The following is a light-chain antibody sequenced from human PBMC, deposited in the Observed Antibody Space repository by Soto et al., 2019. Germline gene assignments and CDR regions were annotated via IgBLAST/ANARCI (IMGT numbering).Light chain of an antibody. CDR3: GTWDSSLSAVV. Sequence: QSVLTQPPSVSAAPGQKVTISCSGSGSNIGNNYVSWYQQLPGTAPKLLIYDNNKRPSGIPDRFSGSKSGTSATLGITGLRTGDEADYYCGTWDSSLSAVVFGGGTKVTVL. V-gene: IGLV1-51*01. J-gene: IGLJ2*01. CDR1: GSNIGNNY. CDR2: DNN.